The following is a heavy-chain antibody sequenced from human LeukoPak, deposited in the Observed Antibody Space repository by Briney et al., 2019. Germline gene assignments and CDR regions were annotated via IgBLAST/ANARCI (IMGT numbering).Heavy chain of an antibody. J-gene: IGHJ5*02. D-gene: IGHD3-10*01. CDR3: ARYGSGSTWFDP. CDR1: GGFVSSYY. V-gene: IGHV4-59*06. Sequence: SETLSLTCAGSGGFVSSYYWNWIRQPPGKGLEWIGYINYSGSTYYNPSLKSRVTISVDTSKNQFSLKLTSVTAADTAVYYCARYGSGSTWFDPWGQGTLVTVSS. CDR2: INYSGST.